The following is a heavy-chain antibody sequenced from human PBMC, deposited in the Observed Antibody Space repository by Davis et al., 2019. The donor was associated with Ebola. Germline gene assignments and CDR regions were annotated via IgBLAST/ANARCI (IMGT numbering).Heavy chain of an antibody. CDR1: GGSISSGDYY. Sequence: MPSETLSLTCTVSGGSISSGDYYWSWIRQPPGKGLEWIGYIYYSGSTYYNPSLKSRVTISVDKSKNQFSLKLSSVTAADTAVYYCARGGYCSSTSCYGGYYYYGMDVWGQGTTVTVSS. D-gene: IGHD2-2*01. CDR2: IYYSGST. J-gene: IGHJ6*02. CDR3: ARGGYCSSTSCYGGYYYYGMDV. V-gene: IGHV4-30-4*01.